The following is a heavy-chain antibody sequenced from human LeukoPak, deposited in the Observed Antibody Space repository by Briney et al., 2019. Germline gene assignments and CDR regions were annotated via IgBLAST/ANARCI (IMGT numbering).Heavy chain of an antibody. V-gene: IGHV3-23*01. CDR3: ARDRYCGGDCASTYNWFDP. D-gene: IGHD2-21*02. CDR1: GFTFSSYA. J-gene: IGHJ5*02. Sequence: AGGSLRLSCAASGFTFSSYAMSWVRQAPGKGLEWVSTISGSGGSTYYADSVKGRFTISRDNSKNTLYLQMNSLRAEDTAVYYCARDRYCGGDCASTYNWFDPWGQGTLVTVSS. CDR2: ISGSGGST.